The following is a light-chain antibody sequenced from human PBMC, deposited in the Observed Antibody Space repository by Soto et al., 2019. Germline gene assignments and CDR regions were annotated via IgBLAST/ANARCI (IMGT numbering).Light chain of an antibody. V-gene: IGKV1-5*01. CDR2: DAS. CDR1: QSVSGW. Sequence: DIQMTQSPSTLSASVGDTVTVTCRASQSVSGWLAWYQQKPGEAPKLLIYDASSLESGVPSRFSGSGSGTEFTLTISSLQPDDFATYYCQRYDSYSTTFGQGTKVDIK. CDR3: QRYDSYSTT. J-gene: IGKJ1*01.